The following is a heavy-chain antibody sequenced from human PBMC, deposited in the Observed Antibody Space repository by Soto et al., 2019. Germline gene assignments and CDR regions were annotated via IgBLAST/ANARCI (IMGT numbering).Heavy chain of an antibody. CDR2: IYWDDDK. CDR3: AHTVGLVVVTSEDEYFQH. D-gene: IGHD2-15*01. CDR1: GFSLSTSGVG. J-gene: IGHJ1*01. V-gene: IGHV2-5*02. Sequence: SGPTLVNPTQTLALTCTFSGFSLSTSGVGVGWIRQPPGKALEWLAVIYWDDDKGYSPSLKNRLTITKDTSKNQVVLTMTNMDPVDTATYYCAHTVGLVVVTSEDEYFQHCGQGTQVTVSS.